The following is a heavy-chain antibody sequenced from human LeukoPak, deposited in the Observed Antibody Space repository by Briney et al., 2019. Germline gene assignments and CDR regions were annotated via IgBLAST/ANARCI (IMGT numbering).Heavy chain of an antibody. V-gene: IGHV3-11*04. CDR3: ARPPYSSGWYLDAFDI. Sequence: PGGSLRLSCAASGFTFSDYYMSWIRQAPGKGLEWVSYISSGGSTIYYADSVKGRFTISRDNAKNSLYLQMNSLRAEDTAVYYCARPPYSSGWYLDAFDIWGQGTMVTVSS. CDR2: ISSGGSTI. D-gene: IGHD6-19*01. CDR1: GFTFSDYY. J-gene: IGHJ3*02.